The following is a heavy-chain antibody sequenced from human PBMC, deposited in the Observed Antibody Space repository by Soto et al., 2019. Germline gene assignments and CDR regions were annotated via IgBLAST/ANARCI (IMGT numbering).Heavy chain of an antibody. J-gene: IGHJ4*02. CDR2: ISSSSSYI. CDR1: GFTFSSYS. D-gene: IGHD3-3*01. Sequence: EVQLVESGGGLVKPGGSLILSCAASGFTFSSYSMNWVRQAPGKGLEWVSSISSSSSYIYYADSVKGRFTISRDNAKNSLYLQMNSLRAEDTAVYYCARGSPSMGVVRNFDYWGQGTLVTVSS. CDR3: ARGSPSMGVVRNFDY. V-gene: IGHV3-21*01.